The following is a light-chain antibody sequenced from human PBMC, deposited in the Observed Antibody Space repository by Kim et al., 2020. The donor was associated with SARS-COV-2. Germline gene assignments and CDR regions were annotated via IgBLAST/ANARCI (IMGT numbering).Light chain of an antibody. Sequence: SPGERATLSSRARQSVSSNLAWYQQKPGQAPRLLIYGASTRATGIPARISGSGSGTEFTLTISSLQSEDFAVYYCQQYNNWPPWTFGQGTKVDIK. CDR1: QSVSSN. CDR2: GAS. CDR3: QQYNNWPPWT. V-gene: IGKV3-15*01. J-gene: IGKJ1*01.